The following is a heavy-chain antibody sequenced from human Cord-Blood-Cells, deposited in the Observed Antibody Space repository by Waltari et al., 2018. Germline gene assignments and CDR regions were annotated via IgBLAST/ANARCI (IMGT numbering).Heavy chain of an antibody. Sequence: QVQLQESGPGLVKTSETLSLTCTVSGGSSSRYYWSWIRQPPGKGLEWIGYIYYSGSTNYNPSLKSRVTISVDTSKNQFSLKLSSVTAADTAVYYCARPHGSGSYYYVDYWGQGTLVTVSS. V-gene: IGHV4-59*08. D-gene: IGHD3-10*01. CDR3: ARPHGSGSYYYVDY. J-gene: IGHJ4*02. CDR1: GGSSSRYY. CDR2: IYYSGST.